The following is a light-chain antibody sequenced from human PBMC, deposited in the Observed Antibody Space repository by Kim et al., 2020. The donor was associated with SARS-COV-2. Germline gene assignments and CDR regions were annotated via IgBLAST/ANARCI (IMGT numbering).Light chain of an antibody. J-gene: IGLJ1*01. Sequence: QSALTQPASVSGSPGQSTTISCSGTSSDVGSYNLVSWYQQHPGKAPNLMIYEVSKRPSGVSNRFSGSKSGNTASLTISGLQAEDEADYYCCSYAGSYVFGTGTKVTVL. CDR3: CSYAGSYV. CDR1: SSDVGSYNL. V-gene: IGLV2-23*02. CDR2: EVS.